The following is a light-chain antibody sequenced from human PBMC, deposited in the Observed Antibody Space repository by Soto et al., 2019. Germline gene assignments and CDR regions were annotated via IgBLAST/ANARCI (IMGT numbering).Light chain of an antibody. Sequence: IQVTKSPSTLSGSVGDRVTITCRASQTISSWLAWYQQKPGKAPKPLIYKASTLKSGVPSRFSGSGSGTEFTLTISSLQPDDVATYYCQHYNSYSEAFGQGTKVDIK. J-gene: IGKJ1*01. CDR3: QHYNSYSEA. CDR2: KAS. V-gene: IGKV1-5*03. CDR1: QTISSW.